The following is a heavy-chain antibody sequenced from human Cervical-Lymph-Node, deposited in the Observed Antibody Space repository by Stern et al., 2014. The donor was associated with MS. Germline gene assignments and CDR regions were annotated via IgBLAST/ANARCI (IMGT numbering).Heavy chain of an antibody. J-gene: IGHJ3*01. D-gene: IGHD1-1*01. V-gene: IGHV4-34*01. CDR3: ARERKVERSSRLLVSFDV. Sequence: QVQLQQWGAGLLRPSETLSLTCAVQGASFSDNYWSWIRKTPGKGLEWIGEINSSGGTHYNPSLMSRATLSVDPSRNQFSLKLSSLTAADTAMYYCARERKVERSSRLLVSFDVWGQGTLVTVSS. CDR1: GASFSDNY. CDR2: INSSGGT.